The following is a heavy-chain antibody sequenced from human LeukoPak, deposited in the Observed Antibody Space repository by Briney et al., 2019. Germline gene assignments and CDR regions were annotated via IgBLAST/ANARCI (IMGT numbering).Heavy chain of an antibody. V-gene: IGHV1-46*01. CDR3: AKDYGDYVTADAYYFDY. CDR1: GYTFTSYY. D-gene: IGHD4-17*01. CDR2: INPSGGST. Sequence: GASVKVSCKASGYTFTSYYMHWVRQAPGQGLEWMGIINPSGGSTSYAQKFQGRVTMTRDMSTSTVYMELSSLRSEDTAVYYCAKDYGDYVTADAYYFDYWGQGTLVTVSS. J-gene: IGHJ4*02.